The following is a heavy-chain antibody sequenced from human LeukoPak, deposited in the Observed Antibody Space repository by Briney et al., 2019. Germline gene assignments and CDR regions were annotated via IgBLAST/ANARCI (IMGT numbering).Heavy chain of an antibody. CDR3: TGGGRSYGSEY. CDR1: GCTFSRYW. D-gene: IGHD3-10*01. J-gene: IGHJ4*02. V-gene: IGHV3-7*05. CDR2: IKEDGSAN. Sequence: GGSLRLSCAASGCTFSRYWMSWVRQAPGKGLEWVATIKEDGSANYYVDSVRGRFTISRANARNSLHLQMNSLRADDPAVYFCTGGGRSYGSEYWGQRALGTVSS.